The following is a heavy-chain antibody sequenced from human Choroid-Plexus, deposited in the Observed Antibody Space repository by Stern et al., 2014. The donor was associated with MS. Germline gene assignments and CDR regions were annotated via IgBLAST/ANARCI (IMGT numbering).Heavy chain of an antibody. CDR3: AKDRQYLTCFFDF. V-gene: IGHV3-30*18. J-gene: IGHJ4*02. Sequence: DQLVESGGGVVQPGRPLRLSCEASGFSFSSFGMHWVRQAPGKGLEWVALISYDGSKDYADPVKGRFAISRDNSKNTLYLQMNSXXXXXTSVYYCAKDRQYLTCFFDFWGQGSLVTV. CDR1: GFSFSSFG. CDR2: ISYDGSK. D-gene: IGHD2/OR15-2a*01.